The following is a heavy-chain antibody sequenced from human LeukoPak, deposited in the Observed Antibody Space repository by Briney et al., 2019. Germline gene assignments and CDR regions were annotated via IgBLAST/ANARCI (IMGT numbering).Heavy chain of an antibody. J-gene: IGHJ3*02. CDR2: INPNSGGT. Sequence: ASVKVSCKASGYTFTGYYMHWVRQAPGQGLEWMGRINPNSGGTNYAQKFQGRVTMTRDTSISTAYMELSRLRSDDTAVYYCARDGMSGGSWGESDAFDIWGQGTMVAVSS. V-gene: IGHV1-2*06. D-gene: IGHD2-15*01. CDR3: ARDGMSGGSWGESDAFDI. CDR1: GYTFTGYY.